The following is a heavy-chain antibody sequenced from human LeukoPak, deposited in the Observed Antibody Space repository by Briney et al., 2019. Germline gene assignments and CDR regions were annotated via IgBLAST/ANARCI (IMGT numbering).Heavy chain of an antibody. D-gene: IGHD5-12*01. CDR1: GFTLSSYG. CDR3: AKASGYDSFFDY. V-gene: IGHV3-30*18. J-gene: IGHJ4*02. CDR2: ISYDGSNK. Sequence: TGGSLRLSCAASGFTLSSYGMHWVRQAPGKELEWVTLISYDGSNKYYADSVKGRFIISRDNSNNTLYLQMNSLRPEDTAVYYCAKASGYDSFFDYWGQGTLVTVSS.